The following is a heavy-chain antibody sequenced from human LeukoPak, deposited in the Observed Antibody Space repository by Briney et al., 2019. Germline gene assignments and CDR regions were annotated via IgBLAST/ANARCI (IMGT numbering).Heavy chain of an antibody. D-gene: IGHD3-22*01. V-gene: IGHV3-30*01. Sequence: PGGSLRLSCAVSGFTFSSSGMHWVRQAPGKGLEWVAFISYDGSNKNYADSVKGRVTISRDNSKNTLFLQMNSLRAEDTAVYYCSRGTFSSGYYSVDYWGQGTQVTVSS. J-gene: IGHJ4*02. CDR1: GFTFSSSG. CDR2: ISYDGSNK. CDR3: SRGTFSSGYYSVDY.